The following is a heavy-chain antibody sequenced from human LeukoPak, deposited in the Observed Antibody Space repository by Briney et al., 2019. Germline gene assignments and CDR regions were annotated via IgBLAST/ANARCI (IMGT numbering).Heavy chain of an antibody. D-gene: IGHD3-3*01. Sequence: PSETLSLTCTVSGGSISSYYWSWIRQPAGKGLEWIGRIYTSGSTNYNPSLKSRVTMSVDTSKNQFSLKLSSVTAADTAVYYCARDSTYDFWTANGMDVWGQGTTVTVSS. CDR1: GGSISSYY. J-gene: IGHJ6*02. CDR3: ARDSTYDFWTANGMDV. V-gene: IGHV4-4*07. CDR2: IYTSGST.